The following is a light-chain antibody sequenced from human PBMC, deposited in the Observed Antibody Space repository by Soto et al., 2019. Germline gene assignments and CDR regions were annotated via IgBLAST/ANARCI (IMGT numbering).Light chain of an antibody. V-gene: IGKV3-15*01. CDR3: QQYNNWPPYT. J-gene: IGKJ2*01. CDR2: GAS. CDR1: QSVSSD. Sequence: EIVMTQSPATLSVSRGERATLSCRASQSVSSDLAWYQQKPGQAPRLLIYGASTRATDIPARFSGSGSGTEFTLTISSLQSEDVAVYYCQQYNNWPPYTFGQGTKLEIK.